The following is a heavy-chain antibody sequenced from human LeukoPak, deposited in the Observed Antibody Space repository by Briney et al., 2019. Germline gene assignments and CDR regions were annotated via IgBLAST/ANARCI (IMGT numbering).Heavy chain of an antibody. V-gene: IGHV4-4*07. CDR1: GASIGNNY. CDR3: ARYRFGWFDP. CDR2: IYNSATT. Sequence: PSETLSLTCTVSGASIGNNYWSWIREPAGKGLECIGRIYNSATTNYNPSFKGRVTMSLDTSKNQFSLRLTSVTAADTAVYYCARYRFGWFDPWGQGMGVTVSS. D-gene: IGHD3-16*02. J-gene: IGHJ5*02.